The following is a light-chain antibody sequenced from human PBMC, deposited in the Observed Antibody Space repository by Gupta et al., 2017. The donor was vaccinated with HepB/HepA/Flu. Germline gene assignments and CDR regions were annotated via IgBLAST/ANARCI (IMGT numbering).Light chain of an antibody. CDR1: TSNIGSNH. V-gene: IGLV1-44*01. CDR2: SNT. CDR3: AAWDDSLNGQV. Sequence: QSVLTQPPSASETPGQRVSISCSGSTSNIGSNHVNWYQQRPRTAPKLLIYSNTHRPSGVPDRFSGSKSGTSGSLAISGLQSEDEADYCCAAWDDSLNGQVFGGGTKLTVL. J-gene: IGLJ3*02.